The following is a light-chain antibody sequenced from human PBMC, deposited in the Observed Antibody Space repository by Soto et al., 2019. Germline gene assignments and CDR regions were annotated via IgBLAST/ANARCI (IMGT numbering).Light chain of an antibody. Sequence: DIHMTQSPSSLSASVGDRVTITCRASQSISGYLNWYQQNPGKAPKLLISAASSLQSGVPSRFSGSGSGTDFTLTISSLQPEDFATYYCQQSYSTPRWTFGQGTKVDIK. CDR1: QSISGY. J-gene: IGKJ1*01. CDR3: QQSYSTPRWT. CDR2: AAS. V-gene: IGKV1-39*01.